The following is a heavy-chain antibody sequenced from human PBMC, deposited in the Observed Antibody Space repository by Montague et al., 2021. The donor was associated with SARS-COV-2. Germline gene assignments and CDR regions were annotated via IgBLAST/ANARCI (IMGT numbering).Heavy chain of an antibody. CDR3: ARTTTRMLYPENAFDI. CDR2: TYYRSKWYH. V-gene: IGHV6-1*01. Sequence: YAISGDSVSSNTATWNWIRQSPSRGLEWLGRTYYRSKWYHDYAISLKSRITINPDTSKNQFSLQLSSLAPEDTAVFYCARTTTRMLYPENAFDIWGQGTMVTVSS. J-gene: IGHJ3*02. D-gene: IGHD2-15*01. CDR1: GDSVSSNTAT.